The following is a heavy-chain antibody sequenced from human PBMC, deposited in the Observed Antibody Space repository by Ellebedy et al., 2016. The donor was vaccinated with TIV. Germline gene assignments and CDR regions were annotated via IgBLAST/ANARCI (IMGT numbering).Heavy chain of an antibody. CDR1: GFTFSRYW. D-gene: IGHD5-18*01. CDR2: LSSDAKVA. CDR3: AREVDTPLVYYFDY. V-gene: IGHV3-74*01. J-gene: IGHJ4*02. Sequence: GESLKISXAASGFTFSRYWMHWVRQAPGKGLLWVARLSSDAKVAGYADFVKGRFTISRDNARNTLYLHLNSLRAEDTAVYYCAREVDTPLVYYFDYWGQGTLVTVSS.